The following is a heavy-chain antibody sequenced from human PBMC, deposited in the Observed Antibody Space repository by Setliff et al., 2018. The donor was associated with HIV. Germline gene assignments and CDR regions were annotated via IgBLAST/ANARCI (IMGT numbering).Heavy chain of an antibody. CDR2: IKDTGAT. V-gene: IGHV4-61*09. Sequence: SETLSLTCSVSGASISGINYYWTWIRQPAGKGLEWLGHIKDTGATNYSPSLKSRVTMSIDTSNKQFSLKLNSATAADTAVYYCARQAWHYDRDGYFIDYWGQGKLVTVSS. J-gene: IGHJ4*02. CDR1: GASISGINYY. D-gene: IGHD3-22*01. CDR3: ARQAWHYDRDGYFIDY.